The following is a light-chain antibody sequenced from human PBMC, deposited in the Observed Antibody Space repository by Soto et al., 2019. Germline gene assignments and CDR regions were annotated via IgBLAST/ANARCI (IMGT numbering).Light chain of an antibody. Sequence: EIVLTQSPGTLSLSPGERATVSCRASQSVTSNFLARYQQKPGQAPRLLIYGASSRATGIPDRFSGSGSGTDFTLTISRLEPEDFAVYYCHQYGRSPRTFGQGTNVE. CDR2: GAS. CDR1: QSVTSNF. J-gene: IGKJ1*01. V-gene: IGKV3-20*01. CDR3: HQYGRSPRT.